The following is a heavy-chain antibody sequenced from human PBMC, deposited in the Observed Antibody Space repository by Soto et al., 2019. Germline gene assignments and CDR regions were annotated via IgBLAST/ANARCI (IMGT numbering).Heavy chain of an antibody. Sequence: EVQLVESGGGLVQPGGSLRLSCSASGFTFSNYAMHWVRQTPGKILEYVSAITSNGGNTYYADSVKGRFTISRDNSKNPLYLQMSSLRTEDTAMYYCVKDTQTGSYGAYWGQGTLVTVSS. CDR1: GFTFSNYA. J-gene: IGHJ4*02. CDR3: VKDTQTGSYGAY. D-gene: IGHD1-26*01. CDR2: ITSNGGNT. V-gene: IGHV3-64D*06.